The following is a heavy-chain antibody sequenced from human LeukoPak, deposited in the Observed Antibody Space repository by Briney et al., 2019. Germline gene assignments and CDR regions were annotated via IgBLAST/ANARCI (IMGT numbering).Heavy chain of an antibody. CDR1: SGSINSGSSF. D-gene: IGHD2-21*01. J-gene: IGHJ4*02. CDR2: IYPSGTT. V-gene: IGHV4-30-4*08. CDR3: SKDSHD. Sequence: PSETLSLTGTVSSGSINSGSSFWRWVRQPPGKGLEWIGYIYPSGTTYYEPSLKSRVTISVDTSNNQFSLSLDSVTAADTAVYFCSKDSHDWGQGTLVIVSS.